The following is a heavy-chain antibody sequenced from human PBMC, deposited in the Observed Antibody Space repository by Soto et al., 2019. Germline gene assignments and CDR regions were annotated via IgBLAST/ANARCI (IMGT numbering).Heavy chain of an antibody. CDR2: IYHSGST. V-gene: IGHV4-30-2*01. J-gene: IGHJ4*02. CDR3: ARRYSYFDY. Sequence: LSLTCAVSGGSISSGGYSWSWIRQPPGKGLEWIGYIYHSGSTYYNPSLKSRVTISVDRSKNQFSLKLSSVTAADTAVYYCARRYSYFDYWGRGTLVTVSS. CDR1: GGSISSGGYS. D-gene: IGHD5-18*01.